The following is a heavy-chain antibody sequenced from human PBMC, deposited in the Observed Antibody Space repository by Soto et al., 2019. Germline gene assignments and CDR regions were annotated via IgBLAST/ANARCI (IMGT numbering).Heavy chain of an antibody. J-gene: IGHJ3*02. V-gene: IGHV3-64D*06. CDR2: ISSNGGST. CDR1: GFTFSSYA. Sequence: GGSLRLSCSASGFTFSSYAMHWVRQAPGKGLEYVSAISSNGGSTYYADSVKGRFTISRDNSKNTLYLQMSSLRAEDTAVDFCVKSHARWPMNEAFDIWGQGTMVTVSS. CDR3: VKSHARWPMNEAFDI.